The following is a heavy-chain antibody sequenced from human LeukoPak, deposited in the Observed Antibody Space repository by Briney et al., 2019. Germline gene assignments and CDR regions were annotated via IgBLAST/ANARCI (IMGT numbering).Heavy chain of an antibody. D-gene: IGHD1-26*01. Sequence: GASVKVSCKASGYTFTSYYMHWVRQAPGQGLEWMGIINPSGGSTSYAQKFQGRVTMTEDTSTDTAYMELSSLRSEDTAVYYCATLGPSGSTGYWGQGTLVTVSS. V-gene: IGHV1-46*01. CDR3: ATLGPSGSTGY. CDR1: GYTFTSYY. J-gene: IGHJ4*02. CDR2: INPSGGST.